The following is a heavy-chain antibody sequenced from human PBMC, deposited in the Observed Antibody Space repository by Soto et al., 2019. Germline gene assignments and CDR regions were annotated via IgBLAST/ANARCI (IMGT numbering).Heavy chain of an antibody. Sequence: QVQLVESGGGVVQPGRSLRLSCAASGFTFSSYAMHWVRQAPGKGLEWVAVISYDGSNKSYAASVKGRITTSRNTSKNTLYLQMDSLRAEDTAVYYCARDRSPYSSGWHNRHFDFWGQGTLVTVSS. V-gene: IGHV3-30-3*01. J-gene: IGHJ4*02. CDR2: ISYDGSNK. CDR1: GFTFSSYA. CDR3: ARDRSPYSSGWHNRHFDF. D-gene: IGHD6-19*01.